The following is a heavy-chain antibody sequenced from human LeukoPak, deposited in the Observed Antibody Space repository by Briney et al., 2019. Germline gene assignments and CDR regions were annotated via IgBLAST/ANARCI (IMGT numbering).Heavy chain of an antibody. CDR1: GGTFSSYA. CDR2: IIPIFGTA. D-gene: IGHD1-26*01. CDR3: ARGEGVGATTFFDN. V-gene: IGHV1-69*13. J-gene: IGHJ4*02. Sequence: GASVKVSSKASGGTFSSYAISWVRQAPGQGLEWMGGIIPIFGTANYAQKFQGRVTITADESTSTVYMELSSLRSEDTAVYYCARGEGVGATTFFDNWGQGTLVTVSS.